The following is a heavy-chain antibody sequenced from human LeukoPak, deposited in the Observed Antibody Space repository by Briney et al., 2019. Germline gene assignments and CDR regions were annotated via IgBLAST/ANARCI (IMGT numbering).Heavy chain of an antibody. J-gene: IGHJ4*02. CDR3: AREARFALPVVGSGDY. D-gene: IGHD6-19*01. Sequence: PSETLSLTCSVSGGSISSSEYYWGWIRQPPGKGLEWIGTMFYNGATKSNPSLSSRVTMSIDTSKNQFSLKLRSVTAADTAVYYYAREARFALPVVGSGDYWGQGTLVTVSS. CDR1: GGSISSSEYY. CDR2: MFYNGAT. V-gene: IGHV4-39*07.